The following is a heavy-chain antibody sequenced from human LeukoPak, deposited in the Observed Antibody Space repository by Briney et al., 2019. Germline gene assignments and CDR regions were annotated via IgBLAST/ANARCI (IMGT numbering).Heavy chain of an antibody. CDR1: GGSISSYY. J-gene: IGHJ6*03. CDR3: ARAGWDYYGSGSYYPNYYYYYFMDV. CDR2: IYYSGST. V-gene: IGHV4-59*01. Sequence: PSETLSLTCTASGGSISSYYWSWIRQPPGKGLEWIGYIYYSGSTNYNPSLKSRVTISVDTSKNQFSLKLSSVTAADTAVYYCARAGWDYYGSGSYYPNYYYYYFMDVWGKGTTVTVSS. D-gene: IGHD3-10*01.